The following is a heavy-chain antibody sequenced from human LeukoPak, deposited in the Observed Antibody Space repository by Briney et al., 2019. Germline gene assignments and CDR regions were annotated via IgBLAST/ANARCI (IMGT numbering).Heavy chain of an antibody. CDR3: AREAYNAVYFDY. J-gene: IGHJ4*02. V-gene: IGHV3-48*01. Sequence: PGGSLRLSCAASGFTFNTYTMNWVRQAPGKGLEWVSYISGSSGIIDYADSVRGRFTISRDNAKNSLYLQMNSLRAEDTAVYYCAREAYNAVYFDYWGQGTLVTVSS. CDR2: ISGSSGII. CDR1: GFTFNTYT. D-gene: IGHD1-1*01.